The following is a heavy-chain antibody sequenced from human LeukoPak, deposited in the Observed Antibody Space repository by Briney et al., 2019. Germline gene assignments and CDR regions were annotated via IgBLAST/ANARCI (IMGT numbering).Heavy chain of an antibody. CDR1: GGSFSGYY. V-gene: IGHV4-34*01. CDR3: ARVTVGYYDFWSGYHRTGYYYGTDV. Sequence: SETLSLTCAVYGGSFSGYYWSWIRQPPGKGLEWIGEINHSGSTNYNPSLKSRVTISVDTSKNQFSLKLSSVTAADTAVYYCARVTVGYYDFWSGYHRTGYYYGTDVWGQGTTVTVSS. J-gene: IGHJ6*02. D-gene: IGHD3-3*01. CDR2: INHSGST.